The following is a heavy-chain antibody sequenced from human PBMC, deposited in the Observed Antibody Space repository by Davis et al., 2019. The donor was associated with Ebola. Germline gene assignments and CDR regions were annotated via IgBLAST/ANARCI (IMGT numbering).Heavy chain of an antibody. Sequence: GESLKISCAVSGFTFSSYAMSWVRQAPGKGLEWVSYISSSSSTIYYADSVKGRFTISRDNAKNSLYLQMNSLRDEDTAVYYCTRSSPIFEGAMDVWGTGTTVAVSS. CDR1: GFTFSSYA. J-gene: IGHJ6*04. CDR3: TRSSPIFEGAMDV. D-gene: IGHD3-3*01. V-gene: IGHV3-48*02. CDR2: ISSSSSTI.